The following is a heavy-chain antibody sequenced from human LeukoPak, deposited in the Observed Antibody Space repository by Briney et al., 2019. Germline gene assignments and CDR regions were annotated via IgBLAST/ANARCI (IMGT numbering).Heavy chain of an antibody. CDR3: ARVTGYTYGSGDY. V-gene: IGHV3-74*01. Sequence: PGGSLRLSCAASGFTFSNYWMHWVRQAPGKGLVWVSRINSDGTNTTYADSVKGRFTISRDNAKNTLYLQMNSLRAEDTAVYYCARVTGYTYGSGDYWGQGTPLIVSS. D-gene: IGHD5-18*01. CDR2: INSDGTNT. J-gene: IGHJ4*02. CDR1: GFTFSNYW.